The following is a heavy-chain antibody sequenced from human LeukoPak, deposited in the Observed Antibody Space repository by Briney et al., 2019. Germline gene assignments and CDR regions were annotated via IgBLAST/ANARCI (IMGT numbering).Heavy chain of an antibody. CDR2: IKHDGSET. Sequence: GGSRRLSCAASGFTISSYWMSWVRQVPGKGLESVAHIKHDGSETYYVDTVRGRFIISRDNAKNSLYLQMNSLRVEDTAVYHCARGPTDFDASDIWGHGTLVTVSS. CDR1: GFTISSYW. V-gene: IGHV3-7*01. CDR3: ARGPTDFDASDI. J-gene: IGHJ3*02.